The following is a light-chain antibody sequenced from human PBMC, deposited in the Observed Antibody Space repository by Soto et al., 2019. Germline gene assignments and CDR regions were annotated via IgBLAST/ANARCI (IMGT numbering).Light chain of an antibody. J-gene: IGKJ4*01. V-gene: IGKV3-11*01. CDR3: QQYNNWPLT. CDR1: QSVSSY. CDR2: DAS. Sequence: EIVLTQSPATLSLSPGERATLSCRASQSVSSYLAWYQQKPVQAPRLLIYDASNRATGIPARFSGSGSGTDFILTITRLEPEDFAVYYCQQYNNWPLTFGGGTKVDIK.